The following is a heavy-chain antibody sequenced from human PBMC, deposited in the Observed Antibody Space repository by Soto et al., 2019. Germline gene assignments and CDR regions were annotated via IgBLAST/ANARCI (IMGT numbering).Heavy chain of an antibody. CDR1: GFSLSNARMG. D-gene: IGHD4-17*01. CDR3: ARVYGDYVWGPYFDY. CDR2: IFSNDEK. V-gene: IGHV2-26*01. Sequence: SGPTLVNPTETLTLTCTVSGFSLSNARMGVSWIRQPPGKALEWLAHIFSNDEKSYSTSLKSRLTISKDASKSQVVLTMTNMDPVDTATYYFARVYGDYVWGPYFDYWGQGTLVTVS. J-gene: IGHJ4*02.